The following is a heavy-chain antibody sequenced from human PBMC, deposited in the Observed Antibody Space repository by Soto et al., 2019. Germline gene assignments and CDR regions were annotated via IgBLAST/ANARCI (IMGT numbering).Heavy chain of an antibody. CDR3: AKRDYGSGSYLSYYGMDV. D-gene: IGHD3-10*01. Sequence: SVKVSCKASGGTFSSYTISWVRQAPGQGLEWMGRIIPILGIANYAQKFQGRVTITADKSTSTAYMELSSLRSEDTAVYYCAKRDYGSGSYLSYYGMDVWGQGTTVTVSS. CDR1: GGTFSSYT. J-gene: IGHJ6*02. CDR2: IIPILGIA. V-gene: IGHV1-69*02.